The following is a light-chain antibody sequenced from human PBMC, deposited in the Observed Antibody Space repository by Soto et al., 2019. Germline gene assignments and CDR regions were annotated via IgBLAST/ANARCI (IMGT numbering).Light chain of an antibody. CDR1: QSVSTSY. CDR3: QQYSSVPLT. CDR2: GAS. J-gene: IGKJ4*01. V-gene: IGKV3-20*01. Sequence: EIVLTQSPGTLSLSPGERATLSCRASQSVSTSYLAWYQQKPGQAPRLLIYGASSRATGIPDRFSGSGSGADFTLTISILEPEDFAVYYCQQYSSVPLTFGGGTKVEIK.